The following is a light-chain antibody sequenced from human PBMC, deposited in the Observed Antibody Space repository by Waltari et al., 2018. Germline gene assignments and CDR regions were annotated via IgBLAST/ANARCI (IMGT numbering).Light chain of an antibody. Sequence: EIVLTQSPATLSLSPGERATLSCRASQSVRVYLAWYQQKPGQAPRLLIYGASSRATGIPDRFSGSGSETDFTLTISRLEPEDFAVYYCQQYDSTPYTFGQGTKLEIK. CDR3: QQYDSTPYT. V-gene: IGKV3-20*01. CDR1: QSVRVY. J-gene: IGKJ2*01. CDR2: GAS.